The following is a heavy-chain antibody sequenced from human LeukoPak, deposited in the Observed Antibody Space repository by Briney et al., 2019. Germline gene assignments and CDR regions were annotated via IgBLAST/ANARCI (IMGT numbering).Heavy chain of an antibody. D-gene: IGHD5-24*01. CDR2: ISGSVSTI. J-gene: IGHJ6*03. CDR1: GFTFSSYE. V-gene: IGHV3-48*03. Sequence: PAGSLRLSCAASGFTFSSYEMNWVRQAPGKGLEWVSYISGSVSTIYYADSVKGRFTISRDNAKNSLYLQMNSLRAEDTAVYYCARDQEMTTAPYYYYMDVWGKRTTVTVSS. CDR3: ARDQEMTTAPYYYYMDV.